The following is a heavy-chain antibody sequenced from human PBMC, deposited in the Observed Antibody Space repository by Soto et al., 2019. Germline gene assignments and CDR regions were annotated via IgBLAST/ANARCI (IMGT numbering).Heavy chain of an antibody. D-gene: IGHD4-17*01. CDR1: GFTFSSYA. Sequence: EVQLLESGGGLVQPGGSLRLSCAASGFTFSSYAMNWVRQAPGKGLEWVSAVTRSGSNTYYADSVKGRFTISRDNSKNTLYLQMNSLRAEDTAVYYCATLDDYGGNPTWHWGQGSLVTVSS. CDR2: VTRSGSNT. J-gene: IGHJ1*01. CDR3: ATLDDYGGNPTWH. V-gene: IGHV3-23*01.